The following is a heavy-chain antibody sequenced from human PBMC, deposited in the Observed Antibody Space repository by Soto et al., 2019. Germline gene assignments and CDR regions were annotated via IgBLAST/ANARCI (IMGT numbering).Heavy chain of an antibody. CDR3: AREGESEPGRITMVRGANPDERGAPRNAFDI. Sequence: ASVKVSCKASGYMFSSYAINWVRQAPGRGLEWMGWISTYNGKTNYAQKFQGRVTITADESTSTAYMELSSLRSEDTAVYYCAREGESEPGRITMVRGANPDERGAPRNAFDIWGQGTMVTVSS. J-gene: IGHJ3*02. D-gene: IGHD3-10*01. V-gene: IGHV1-18*01. CDR2: ISTYNGKT. CDR1: GYMFSSYA.